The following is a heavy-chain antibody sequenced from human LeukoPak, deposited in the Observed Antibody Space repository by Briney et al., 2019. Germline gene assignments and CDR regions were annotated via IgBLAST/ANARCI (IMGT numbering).Heavy chain of an antibody. J-gene: IGHJ3*02. CDR2: IHYNGNT. CDR1: GDSISSNTYY. Sequence: SETLSLTCTVSGDSISSNTYYWGWIRPPPGKGLEWIGSIHYNGNTYCNPSLKSRVSISVDTSKNQFSLKLSSVTAADTAVYYCARTVGTTGTTGTFDIWGQGTMVTVSS. V-gene: IGHV4-39*01. CDR3: ARTVGTTGTTGTFDI. D-gene: IGHD1-1*01.